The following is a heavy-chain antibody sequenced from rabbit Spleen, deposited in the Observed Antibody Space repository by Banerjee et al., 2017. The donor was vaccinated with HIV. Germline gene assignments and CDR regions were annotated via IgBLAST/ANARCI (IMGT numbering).Heavy chain of an antibody. J-gene: IGHJ3*01. CDR1: GFTLSSYY. Sequence: QLKESGGGLVQPGGSLKLSCKASGFTLSSYYMNWVRQAPGKGLEWIGYIDPVFGITYYANWVNGRFTISSHNAPNTLYLELSSLTAADTATYFCARNGAGGSYFALWGQGTLVTVS. V-gene: IGHV1S7*01. CDR2: IDPVFGIT. D-gene: IGHD8-1*01. CDR3: ARNGAGGSYFAL.